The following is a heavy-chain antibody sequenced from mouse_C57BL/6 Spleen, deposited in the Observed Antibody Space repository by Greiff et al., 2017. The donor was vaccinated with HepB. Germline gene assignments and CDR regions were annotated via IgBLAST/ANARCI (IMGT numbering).Heavy chain of an antibody. Sequence: EVQLVESGGDLVKPGGSLKLSCAASGFTFSSYGMSWVRQTPDKRLEWVATISSGGSYTYYPDSVTGRFTISRDNAKNTLYLQMSSLKSEDTAMYYCARQGDYFDYWGQGTTLTVSS. CDR1: GFTFSSYG. CDR2: ISSGGSYT. J-gene: IGHJ2*01. CDR3: ARQGDYFDY. V-gene: IGHV5-6*01.